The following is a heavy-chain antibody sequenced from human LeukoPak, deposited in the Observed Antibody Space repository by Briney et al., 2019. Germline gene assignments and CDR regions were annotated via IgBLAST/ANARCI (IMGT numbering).Heavy chain of an antibody. CDR1: GFTFSSYG. J-gene: IGHJ6*03. CDR2: IRYDGSNK. V-gene: IGHV3-30*02. Sequence: GGSLRLSCAASGFTFSSYGMHWVRQAPGKGLEWVAFIRYDGSNKYYADSVKGRFTISRDNSKNTLYLQMNSLRADDTAVYYCARVPLYCSDGSCYVSYYYYHMDVWGKGTAVTVSS. D-gene: IGHD2-15*01. CDR3: ARVPLYCSDGSCYVSYYYYHMDV.